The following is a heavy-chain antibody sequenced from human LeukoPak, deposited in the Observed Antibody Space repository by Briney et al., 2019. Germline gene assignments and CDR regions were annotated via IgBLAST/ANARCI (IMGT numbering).Heavy chain of an antibody. Sequence: PSETLSLTCTVSGGSISSYYWSWIRQPAGKGLEWIGRIYTSGSTNYNPSLKSRVTMSVDTSKNQFSLKLSSVTAADTAVYYCARDRVDTAMVCLDYWGQGTPVTVSS. D-gene: IGHD5-18*01. V-gene: IGHV4-4*07. CDR2: IYTSGST. CDR3: ARDRVDTAMVCLDY. J-gene: IGHJ4*02. CDR1: GGSISSYY.